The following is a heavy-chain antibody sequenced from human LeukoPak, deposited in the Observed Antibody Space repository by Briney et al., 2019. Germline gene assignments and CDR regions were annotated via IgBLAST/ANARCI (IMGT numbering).Heavy chain of an antibody. CDR3: ARDTNCSSTSCYGRPLGY. J-gene: IGHJ4*02. Sequence: GGSLRLSCAASGFTFSSYAMSWVRQAPGKGLEWVSATSGSGGSTYYADSVKGRFTISRDNSKNTLYLQMNSLRAEDTAVYYCARDTNCSSTSCYGRPLGYWGQGTLVTVSS. V-gene: IGHV3-23*01. CDR1: GFTFSSYA. CDR2: TSGSGGST. D-gene: IGHD2-2*01.